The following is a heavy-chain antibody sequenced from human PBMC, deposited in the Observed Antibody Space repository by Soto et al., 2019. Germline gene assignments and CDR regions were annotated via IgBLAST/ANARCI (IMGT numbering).Heavy chain of an antibody. CDR1: GFTVSNNY. V-gene: IGHV3-53*01. CDR2: IYSGGST. CDR3: ARGTHLTYYYDSSGYLDY. Sequence: GGSLRLSCAASGFTVSNNYMSWVRQAPGKGLEWVSVIYSGGSTYYADSVKGRFTISRDNSKNTLYLQMNSLRAEDTAVYYCARGTHLTYYYDSSGYLDYWGQGTLVTVSS. D-gene: IGHD3-22*01. J-gene: IGHJ4*02.